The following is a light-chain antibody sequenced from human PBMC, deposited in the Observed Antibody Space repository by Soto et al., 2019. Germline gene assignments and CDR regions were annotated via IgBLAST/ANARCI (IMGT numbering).Light chain of an antibody. Sequence: DIQMTQSPSSLSASIGDRVTITCQASQDIGNSLNWYQQLPGKPPKLLIYGATNLEAGVPLRFSGRGSGTHFTFTIASLEPEDIATYSCQQYDDLPSITFGQGTQLEIK. CDR1: QDIGNS. CDR2: GAT. J-gene: IGKJ5*01. V-gene: IGKV1-33*01. CDR3: QQYDDLPSIT.